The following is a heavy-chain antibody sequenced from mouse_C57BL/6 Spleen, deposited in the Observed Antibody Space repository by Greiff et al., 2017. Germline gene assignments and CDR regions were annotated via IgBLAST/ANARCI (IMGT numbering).Heavy chain of an antibody. J-gene: IGHJ2*01. CDR1: GYAFTNYL. CDR2: INPGSGGT. V-gene: IGHV1-54*01. CDR3: ARGIYGSSGDY. Sequence: QVQLQQSGAELVRPGTSVKLSCKASGYAFTNYLIEWVKQRPGQGLEWIGVINPGSGGTNYNEKFKGKATLTADKSSSTAYVQLSSLTSEDAAVYFCARGIYGSSGDYWGQGTTLTVSS. D-gene: IGHD1-1*02.